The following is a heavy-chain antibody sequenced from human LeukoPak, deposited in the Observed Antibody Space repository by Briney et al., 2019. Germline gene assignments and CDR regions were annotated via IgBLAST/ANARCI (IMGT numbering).Heavy chain of an antibody. J-gene: IGHJ4*02. CDR3: AILDIGSPTSDY. V-gene: IGHV1-18*01. CDR1: GYTFTSYG. Sequence: ASVKVSCEASGYTFTSYGISWVRQAPGQGLEWMGWISAYNGNTNYAQKLQGRVTMTTDTSTSTAYMELRSLRSDDTAVYYCAILDIGSPTSDYWGQGTLVTVSS. D-gene: IGHD1-26*01. CDR2: ISAYNGNT.